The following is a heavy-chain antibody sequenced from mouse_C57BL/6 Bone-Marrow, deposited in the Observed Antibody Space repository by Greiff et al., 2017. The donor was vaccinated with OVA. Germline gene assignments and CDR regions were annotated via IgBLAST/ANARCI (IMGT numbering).Heavy chain of an antibody. Sequence: VQLKQSGAELVRPGTSVKVSCKASGYAFTNYLIEWVKQRPGQGLEWIGVINPGSGGTNYNEKFKGKATLTADKSSSTAYMQLRSLTSEDSAVYFCARKKDYYAMYYWGQGTSVTVSS. CDR3: ARKKDYYAMYY. CDR2: INPGSGGT. V-gene: IGHV1-54*01. CDR1: GYAFTNYL. J-gene: IGHJ4*01.